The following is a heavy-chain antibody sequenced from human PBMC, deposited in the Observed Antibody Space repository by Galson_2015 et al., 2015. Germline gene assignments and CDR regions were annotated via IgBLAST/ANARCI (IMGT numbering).Heavy chain of an antibody. Sequence: SETLSLTCAVYGGSFSGYYWSWIRQPPGKGLEWIGEINHSGSTNYNPSLKSRVTISVDTSKNQFSLKLSSVTAADTAVYYCARFPRIAVAGYNWFDPWGQGTLVPVSS. CDR1: GGSFSGYY. CDR2: INHSGST. CDR3: ARFPRIAVAGYNWFDP. V-gene: IGHV4-34*01. D-gene: IGHD6-19*01. J-gene: IGHJ5*02.